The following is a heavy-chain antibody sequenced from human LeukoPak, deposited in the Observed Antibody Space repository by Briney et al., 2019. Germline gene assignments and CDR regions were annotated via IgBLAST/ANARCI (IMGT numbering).Heavy chain of an antibody. Sequence: ASVKVSCKASGYVFIDYHLHWVRQAPGRGLEWMGIINPRGGSTSHAQKFQGRVTMTRDMSTNTVSLEMSSLTSEDTGVYYCARSLYDSGWYSQFDYWGQGTLVTVSS. V-gene: IGHV1-46*01. J-gene: IGHJ4*02. CDR1: GYVFIDYH. CDR3: ARSLYDSGWYSQFDY. D-gene: IGHD6-19*01. CDR2: INPRGGST.